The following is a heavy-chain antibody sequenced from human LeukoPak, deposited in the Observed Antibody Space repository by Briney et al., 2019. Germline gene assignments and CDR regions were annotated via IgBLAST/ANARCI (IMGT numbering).Heavy chain of an antibody. CDR3: ARDTLETVLWHYYYYYMDV. CDR1: GYTFTGYY. CDR2: INPNSGGT. V-gene: IGHV1-2*02. D-gene: IGHD1-1*01. Sequence: ASVKVSCKASGYTFTGYYMHWVRQAPGQGLEWMGWINPNSGGTNYAQKFQGRVTMTRDTSISTAYMELSRLRSDDTAVYYCARDTLETVLWHYYYYYMDVWGKGTTVTVSS. J-gene: IGHJ6*03.